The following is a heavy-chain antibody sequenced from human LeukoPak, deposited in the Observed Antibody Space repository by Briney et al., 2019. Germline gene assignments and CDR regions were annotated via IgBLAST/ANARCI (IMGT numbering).Heavy chain of an antibody. Sequence: PGGSLRLSCAASGFTFSDYYMSWIRQAPGKGLEWVSYISSSGSTIYYADSVKGRFTISRDNAKNSLYLQMNSLRAEDTAVYCCATELGGPAPYYYYGMDVWGQGTTVTVSS. CDR1: GFTFSDYY. D-gene: IGHD3-3*02. CDR3: ATELGGPAPYYYYGMDV. V-gene: IGHV3-11*01. J-gene: IGHJ6*02. CDR2: ISSSGSTI.